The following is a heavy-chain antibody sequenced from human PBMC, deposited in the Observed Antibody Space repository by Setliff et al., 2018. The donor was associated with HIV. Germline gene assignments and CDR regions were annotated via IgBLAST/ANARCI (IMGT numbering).Heavy chain of an antibody. Sequence: SVKVSCKASRSTFNSHTINWVRQAPGQGLDWMGRIIPILGVANYAQMFQGKVTITADKSTSTAYMELTSLRFDDTAMYYCVRGVQSPPHYSYYYMDVWGEGTMVTVSS. V-gene: IGHV1-69*02. CDR2: IIPILGVA. CDR1: RSTFNSHT. CDR3: VRGVQSPPHYSYYYMDV. D-gene: IGHD3-3*01. J-gene: IGHJ6*03.